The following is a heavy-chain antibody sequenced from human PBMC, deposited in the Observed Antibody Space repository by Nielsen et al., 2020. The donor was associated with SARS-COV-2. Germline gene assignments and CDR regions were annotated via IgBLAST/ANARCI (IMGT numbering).Heavy chain of an antibody. D-gene: IGHD6-13*01. Sequence: GESLKISCAASGFTFSSYWMHWVRQAAGRGLEWVSGVGTAGDTYYADSVRGRFTISRDNAKNSLYLQMNSLRAEDTALYYCAKDSGSSSWSYWGQGTLVTVSS. V-gene: IGHV3-13*04. J-gene: IGHJ4*02. CDR3: AKDSGSSSWSY. CDR2: VGTAGDT. CDR1: GFTFSSYW.